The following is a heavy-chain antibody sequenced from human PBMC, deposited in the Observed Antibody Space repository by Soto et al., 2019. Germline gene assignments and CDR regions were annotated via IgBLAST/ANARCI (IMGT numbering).Heavy chain of an antibody. CDR3: AKDDYSSSSGMDY. V-gene: IGHV3-9*01. D-gene: IGHD6-6*01. J-gene: IGHJ4*02. Sequence: EVQLVESGGGLVQPGRSLRLSCAASGFTFDDYAMHWVRPAPGKGLEWVSSINWNSGSIGYADSVKGRFTISRDNAKNSLYLQMTSLRAEDTALYYCAKDDYSSSSGMDYWGQGTLVTVSS. CDR2: INWNSGSI. CDR1: GFTFDDYA.